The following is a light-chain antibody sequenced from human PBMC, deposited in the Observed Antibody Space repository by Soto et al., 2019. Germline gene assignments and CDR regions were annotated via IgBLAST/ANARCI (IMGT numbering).Light chain of an antibody. CDR3: SSFTDTGTVM. J-gene: IGLJ3*02. Sequence: QSALTQPASVSGSPGQSFTISCTGTSSDVGAYHSVSWYQQHPGKAPKLIIFDVSNRPSGVSNRFSGSKSGNTASLTISGLQAEDEADCYCSSFTDTGTVMFGGGTQLTVL. V-gene: IGLV2-14*03. CDR1: SSDVGAYHS. CDR2: DVS.